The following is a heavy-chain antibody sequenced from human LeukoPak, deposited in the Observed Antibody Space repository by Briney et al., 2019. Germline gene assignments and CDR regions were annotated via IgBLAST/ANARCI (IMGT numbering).Heavy chain of an antibody. J-gene: IGHJ4*02. D-gene: IGHD3-3*01. CDR3: ARDYDSLG. V-gene: IGHV4-39*07. CDR1: GGSISSYY. CDR2: VSYGAST. Sequence: PSETLSLTCTVSGGSISSYYWGWIRQPPGQGLEWIGSVSYGASTHYNPSLKSRVTISVDTSKNQFSLKLSSVTAADTAVYYCARDYDSLGWGQGTLVTVSS.